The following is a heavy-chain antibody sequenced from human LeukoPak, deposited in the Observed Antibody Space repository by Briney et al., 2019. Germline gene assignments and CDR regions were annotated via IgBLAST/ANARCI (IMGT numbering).Heavy chain of an antibody. V-gene: IGHV3-53*01. CDR3: AKDYHTTDSYSDPFDY. CDR1: GFTVSNNY. Sequence: GGSLRLSCAASGFTVSNNYMSWVRQAPGKGLEWVSVIYSGGSTYYADSVKGRFSISRDNSKNTLYLQMNSLRADDTAIYYCAKDYHTTDSYSDPFDYWGQGTLVTVSS. D-gene: IGHD1-14*01. CDR2: IYSGGST. J-gene: IGHJ4*02.